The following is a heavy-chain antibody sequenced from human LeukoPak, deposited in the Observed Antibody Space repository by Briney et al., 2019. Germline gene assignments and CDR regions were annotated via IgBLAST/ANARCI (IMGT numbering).Heavy chain of an antibody. CDR2: IYYSGST. CDR1: GGSISSSSYY. D-gene: IGHD3-10*01. V-gene: IGHV4-39*01. Sequence: SETLSLTCTVSGGSISSSSYYWGWIRQPPGKGLEWIGSIYYSGSTYYNPSLKSRVTISVDTSKNQFSLKLSSVTAADTAVYYCARQPVWCGGIDLWGQGTMVTVSS. CDR3: ARQPVWCGGIDL. J-gene: IGHJ3*01.